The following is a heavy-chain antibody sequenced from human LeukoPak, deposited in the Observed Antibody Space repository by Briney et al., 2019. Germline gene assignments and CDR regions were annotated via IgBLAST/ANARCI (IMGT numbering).Heavy chain of an antibody. CDR1: GFTFSNYW. Sequence: PGGSLRLSCAASGFTFSNYWMHWVRQAPGKGLEWVAVISYDGSNKYYADSVKGRFTISRDNSKNTLYLQMNSLRAEDTAVYYCAKDSSGHPDYWGQGTLVTVSS. J-gene: IGHJ4*02. CDR2: ISYDGSNK. D-gene: IGHD3-22*01. V-gene: IGHV3-30*18. CDR3: AKDSSGHPDY.